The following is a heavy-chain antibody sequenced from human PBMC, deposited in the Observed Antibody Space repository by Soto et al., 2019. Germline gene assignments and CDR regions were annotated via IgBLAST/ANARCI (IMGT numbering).Heavy chain of an antibody. J-gene: IGHJ4*02. Sequence: SETLSLTCTVSGGSISSYYWSWIRQPPGKGLEWIGYIYYSGSTNYNPSLKSRVTISVDTSKNQFSLKLSSVTAADTAVYYCARGRYFDWLLPISYYFDYWGQGTLVTVSS. CDR1: GGSISSYY. CDR2: IYYSGST. D-gene: IGHD3-9*01. V-gene: IGHV4-59*08. CDR3: ARGRYFDWLLPISYYFDY.